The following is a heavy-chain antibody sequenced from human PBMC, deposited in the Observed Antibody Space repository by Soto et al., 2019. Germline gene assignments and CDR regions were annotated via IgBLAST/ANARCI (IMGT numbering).Heavy chain of an antibody. CDR3: ATEGDYDSSTHEDAFDI. D-gene: IGHD3-22*01. Sequence: QVQLVQSGAEVKKPGSSVKVSCKASGGTFSSYTINWVRQAPGQGLEWMGRIIPILGIANYAQKFQGRVTITADKSTSAAYMELSSLRSEDTAVYYCATEGDYDSSTHEDAFDIWGQGTMVTVSS. CDR1: GGTFSSYT. J-gene: IGHJ3*02. V-gene: IGHV1-69*02. CDR2: IIPILGIA.